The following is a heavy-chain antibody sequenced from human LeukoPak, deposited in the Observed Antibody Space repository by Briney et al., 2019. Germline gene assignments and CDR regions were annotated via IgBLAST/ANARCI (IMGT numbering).Heavy chain of an antibody. V-gene: IGHV3-15*01. CDR3: TTDYYDYVWGSYRPDY. CDR2: IKSKTDGETT. D-gene: IGHD3-16*02. Sequence: GGSLRLSCAASGFTFSNYGLTWVRQAPGQGLEWVARIKSKTDGETTDYAAPVKGRFTISRDDSKNTLYLQMNSLKTEDTAVYYCTTDYYDYVWGSYRPDYWGQGTLVTVSS. CDR1: GFTFSNYG. J-gene: IGHJ4*02.